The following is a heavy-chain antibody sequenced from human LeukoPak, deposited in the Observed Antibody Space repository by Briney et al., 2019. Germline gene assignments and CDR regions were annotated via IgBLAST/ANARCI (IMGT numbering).Heavy chain of an antibody. J-gene: IGHJ5*02. CDR1: GGSISSYN. D-gene: IGHD6-6*01. CDR3: ASFHGDSGSSPWFDP. CDR2: IYYSGST. V-gene: IGHV4-59*01. Sequence: PSETLSLTCTVSGGSISSYNWSWIRQPPGKGLEWMGYIYYSGSTNYNPSLKSRVTISVDTSKNQFSLKLSSVTAADTAVYYCASFHGDSGSSPWFDPWGQGTLVTVSS.